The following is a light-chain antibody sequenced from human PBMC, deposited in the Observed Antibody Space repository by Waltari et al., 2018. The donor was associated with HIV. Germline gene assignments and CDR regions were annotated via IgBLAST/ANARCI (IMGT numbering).Light chain of an antibody. J-gene: IGKJ4*01. V-gene: IGKV2D-29*01. Sequence: IVLTQSPLSLPVTPGQPASISCKSGQSLLHSDGKTYLYWYLQRPCQPPQLLINEVSNRFSRVPDRFSGGGSGTECSLNISRVEAEDVGTYYCMQSIQLPLTFGGGTKVEIK. CDR2: EVS. CDR3: MQSIQLPLT. CDR1: QSLLHSDGKTY.